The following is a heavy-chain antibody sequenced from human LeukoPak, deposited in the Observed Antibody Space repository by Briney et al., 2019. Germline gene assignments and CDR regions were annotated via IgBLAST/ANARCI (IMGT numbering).Heavy chain of an antibody. CDR1: GYTFTSYG. Sequence: GASVKVSCKSSGYTFTSYGIIWVRQAPGQGLEWMGWISAYNGSTHYAQKLQGRVTMTTDTSTTTAYMELRSLRSDDTAVYYCARGDHIVNPYFDYWGQGTLVTVSS. J-gene: IGHJ4*02. V-gene: IGHV1-18*01. CDR3: ARGDHIVNPYFDY. CDR2: ISAYNGST. D-gene: IGHD1-14*01.